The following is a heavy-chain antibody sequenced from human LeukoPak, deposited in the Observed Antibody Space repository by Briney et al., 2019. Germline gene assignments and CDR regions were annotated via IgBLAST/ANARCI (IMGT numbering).Heavy chain of an antibody. CDR2: IIPILGIA. J-gene: IGHJ4*02. D-gene: IGHD2-2*01. CDR1: GGTFSSHT. CDR3: ARDMPWGRGQPVYFDY. Sequence: SVKVSRKASGGTFSSHTISWVRQAPGQGLEWMGRIIPILGIANYAQKFQGRVTITADKSTSTAYMELSSLRSEDTAVYYCARDMPWGRGQPVYFDYWGQGTLVTVSS. V-gene: IGHV1-69*04.